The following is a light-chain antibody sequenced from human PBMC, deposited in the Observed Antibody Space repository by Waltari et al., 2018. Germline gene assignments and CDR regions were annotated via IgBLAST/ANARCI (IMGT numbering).Light chain of an antibody. CDR1: QNVNYY. CDR3: QQYNEWPRT. CDR2: GAS. Sequence: EVVLTQSPATLSVSPGERATLSCRASQNVNYYLAWSQQKDGQAPSPLIYGASTRATGIPDRFSGSGSGTEFTRSISSLQSEDFAIYYCQQYNEWPRTFGQGTRVEI. V-gene: IGKV3-15*01. J-gene: IGKJ1*01.